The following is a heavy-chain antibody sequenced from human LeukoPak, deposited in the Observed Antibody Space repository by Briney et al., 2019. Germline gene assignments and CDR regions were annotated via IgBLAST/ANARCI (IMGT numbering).Heavy chain of an antibody. Sequence: SETLSLTCAVYGGSFSGYYWSWIRQPPGKGLEWIGEINHSGSTNYNPSLKSRVTISVDTSKNQFSLKLGSVTAADTAVYYCARVRNYYGSGSYFWFDPWGQGTLVTVSS. D-gene: IGHD3-10*01. CDR2: INHSGST. V-gene: IGHV4-34*01. CDR3: ARVRNYYGSGSYFWFDP. J-gene: IGHJ5*02. CDR1: GGSFSGYY.